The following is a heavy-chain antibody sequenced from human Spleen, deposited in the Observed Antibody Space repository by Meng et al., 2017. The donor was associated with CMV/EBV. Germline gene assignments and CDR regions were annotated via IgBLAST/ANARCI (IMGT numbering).Heavy chain of an antibody. Sequence: GGSLRLSCSAFGFRFSAYYMTWVRQAPGKGLEWVSNIKGDGSIERYADSVRGRFTVSRDNTRNSMYLQLNSLKVDDTAVYYCARDADWKPVDYWGQGTLVTVSS. V-gene: IGHV3-7*01. D-gene: IGHD1-14*01. CDR3: ARDADWKPVDY. CDR1: GFRFSAYY. J-gene: IGHJ4*02. CDR2: IKGDGSIE.